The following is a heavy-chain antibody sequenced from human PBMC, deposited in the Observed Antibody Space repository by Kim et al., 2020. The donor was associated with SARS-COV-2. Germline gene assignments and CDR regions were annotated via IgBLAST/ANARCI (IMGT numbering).Heavy chain of an antibody. CDR1: GFTFSSYA. Sequence: GGSLRLSCAASGFTFSSYAMHWVRQAPGKGLEWVALISYDGSNKYYADSVKGRFTISRDNSKNTLYLQMNSLRAEDTAVYYCARDPXGXXDPWGQGTLVTVSS. J-gene: IGHJ5*02. D-gene: IGHD3-22*01. CDR2: ISYDGSNK. CDR3: ARDPXGXXDP. V-gene: IGHV3-30-3*01.